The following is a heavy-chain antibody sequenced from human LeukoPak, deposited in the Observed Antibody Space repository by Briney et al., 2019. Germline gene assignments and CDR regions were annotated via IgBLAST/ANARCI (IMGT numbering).Heavy chain of an antibody. D-gene: IGHD3-3*01. J-gene: IGHJ4*02. CDR2: INHSGST. Sequence: KPSETLSLTCAVYGGSFSGYYWSWIRQPPGKGLEWIGEINHSGSTNYNPSLKSRVTISVDTSKNQFSLKLSSVAAADTAVYYCASLPRGRVVINYWGQGTLVTVSS. V-gene: IGHV4-34*01. CDR3: ASLPRGRVVINY. CDR1: GGSFSGYY.